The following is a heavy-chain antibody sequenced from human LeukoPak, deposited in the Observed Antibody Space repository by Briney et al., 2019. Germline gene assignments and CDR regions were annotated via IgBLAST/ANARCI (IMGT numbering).Heavy chain of an antibody. CDR2: IIPIFGEA. D-gene: IGHD3-3*01. CDR1: GRTFSSYA. V-gene: IGHV1-69*13. CDR3: ARERRESITIFGVVNHPFDY. Sequence: SVKVSCKASGRTFSSYAISWVRQAPGQGVEWMGGIIPIFGEANYAQKLQGRVTITADDSTSTAYMELSSLRSEDTAVYYCARERRESITIFGVVNHPFDYWGQGTLVTVSS. J-gene: IGHJ4*02.